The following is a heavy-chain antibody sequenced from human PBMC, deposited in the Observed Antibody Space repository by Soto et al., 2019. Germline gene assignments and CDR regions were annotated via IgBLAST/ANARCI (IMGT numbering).Heavy chain of an antibody. V-gene: IGHV1-46*01. J-gene: IGHJ4*02. CDR2: INPNGGST. Sequence: QVHLVQSGAEVKKPRASAKVSCEASGYIFMNYYIHWLRQAPGQGLEWIGIINPNGGSTDNAQRFRVRVTMARDTSTSTDYMDLSSVSSVDTAVNYSAMYVSAADYWGQGTVVTVSS. CDR3: AMYVSAADY. CDR1: GYIFMNYY. D-gene: IGHD6-13*01.